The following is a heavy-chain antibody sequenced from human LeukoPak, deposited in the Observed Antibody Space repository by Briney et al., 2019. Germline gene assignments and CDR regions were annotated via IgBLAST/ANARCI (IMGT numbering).Heavy chain of an antibody. J-gene: IGHJ4*02. V-gene: IGHV3-23*01. Sequence: GGSLRLSCAASGFTFSRYAMTWVRQAPGKGREWVSVISGSGGTTDYADSVKGRFTISRDSSKNTLYLQMKSLRAEDTAVYYCAKELERTLLEYWGQGTLVTVSS. CDR3: AKELERTLLEY. D-gene: IGHD1-1*01. CDR2: ISGSGGTT. CDR1: GFTFSRYA.